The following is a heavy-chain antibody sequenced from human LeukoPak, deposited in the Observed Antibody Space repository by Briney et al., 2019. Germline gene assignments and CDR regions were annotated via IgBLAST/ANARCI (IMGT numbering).Heavy chain of an antibody. V-gene: IGHV3-13*04. CDR1: GFTFSSYD. Sequence: GSLRLSCAASGFTFSSYDMHWVRQATGKGLEWVSGIGKAGDTYYAGSVQGRFTISRDNSKNTLYLQMNSLRAEDTAVYYCAKDLGGGSGCYDLWGRGTLVTVSS. D-gene: IGHD6-19*01. J-gene: IGHJ2*01. CDR3: AKDLGGGSGCYDL. CDR2: IGKAGDT.